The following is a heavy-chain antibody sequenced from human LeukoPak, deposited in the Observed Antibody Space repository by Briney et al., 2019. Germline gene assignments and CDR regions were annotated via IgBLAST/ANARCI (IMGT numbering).Heavy chain of an antibody. D-gene: IGHD3/OR15-3a*01. CDR1: GFTSRSYW. CDR3: AKLLRDVTIYDF. CDR2: INQRGSAI. J-gene: IGHJ1*01. V-gene: IGHV3-7*01. Sequence: HPGGSLRLSCEASGFTSRSYWMSWVRQAPGKGLEWVASINQRGSAIFYVDSVRGRFSVSRDNAKNSLFLQMNSLRADDTAFYYCAKLLRDVTIYDFWGPGALVTVSS.